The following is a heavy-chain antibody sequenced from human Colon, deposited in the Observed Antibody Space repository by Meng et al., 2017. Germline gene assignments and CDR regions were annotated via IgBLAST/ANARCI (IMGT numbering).Heavy chain of an antibody. CDR1: GGSISSGDYY. J-gene: IGHJ5*02. D-gene: IGHD4-17*01. CDR2: IYYSGST. CDR3: ARDRKHYGERGWFDP. Sequence: QLRESGPGLVQPSKTLSLTCTVSGGSISSGDYYWSWIRQPPGKGLEWIGYIYYSGSTYSNASLKSRVTISIDRSKNQFSLKLSSVTAADTAVYYCARDRKHYGERGWFDPWGQGTLVTVSS. V-gene: IGHV4-30-4*01.